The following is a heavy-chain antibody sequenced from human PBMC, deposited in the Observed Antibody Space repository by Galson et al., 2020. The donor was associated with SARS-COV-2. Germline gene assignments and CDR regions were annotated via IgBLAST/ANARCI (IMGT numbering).Heavy chain of an antibody. Sequence: GGSLRLSCAASGFTFSNAWMSWVRQAPGKGLEWVGRIKSKTDGGTTDYAAPVKGRFTISRDDSKNTLYLQMNSLKTEDTAVYYCTTLLYYYDSTQAPFDIWGQGTMVTVSS. CDR2: IKSKTDGGTT. CDR1: GFTFSNAW. CDR3: TTLLYYYDSTQAPFDI. J-gene: IGHJ3*02. D-gene: IGHD3-22*01. V-gene: IGHV3-15*01.